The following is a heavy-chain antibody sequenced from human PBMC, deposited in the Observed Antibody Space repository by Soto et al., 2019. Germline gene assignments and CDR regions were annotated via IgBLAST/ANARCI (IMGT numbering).Heavy chain of an antibody. CDR2: MNPKSANT. D-gene: IGHD4-4*01. CDR3: ARSPSWETTVTPYYFDY. Sequence: QVQLVQSGAEVKKPGASVKVSCKASRYTFISYDINWVRQATGQGLEWMGWMNPKSANTGYAQNFQGRVTMTRNTSISTAYMELSSLRSEDTAVYYCARSPSWETTVTPYYFDYWGHGPLGTVSS. CDR1: RYTFISYD. V-gene: IGHV1-8*01. J-gene: IGHJ4*01.